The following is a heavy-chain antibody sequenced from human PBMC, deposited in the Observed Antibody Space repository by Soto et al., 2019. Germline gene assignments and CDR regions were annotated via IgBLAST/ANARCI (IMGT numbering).Heavy chain of an antibody. V-gene: IGHV3-74*01. J-gene: IGHJ4*02. CDR1: GFISSSYW. CDR3: ERGVNGYYYVDY. CDR2: INRDGSRT. Sequence: EVQLVESGGNVLQPGGSLRLSCAASGFISSSYWMHWVRQAPGKGLVWVSRINRDGSRTDYADSVKGRFAVSRDNAKNTVLMQMNSLRGDDTAVYSCERGVNGYYYVDYWGQGTLVTVSS. D-gene: IGHD2-8*01.